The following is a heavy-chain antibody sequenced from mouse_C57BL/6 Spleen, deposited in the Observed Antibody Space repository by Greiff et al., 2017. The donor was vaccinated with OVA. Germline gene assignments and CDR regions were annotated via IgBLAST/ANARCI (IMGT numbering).Heavy chain of an antibody. D-gene: IGHD2-3*01. J-gene: IGHJ2*01. CDR3: ARPIYDGPFVDY. V-gene: IGHV1-18*01. CDR2: INPNIGGT. CDR1: GYTFTDYH. Sequence: EVQLQQSGPELVKPGASVKIPCKASGYTFTDYHMDWVKQRHGKSLEWIGDINPNIGGTNYNQKFKGKATLTVDKSSCTAYMELRRLTSDDTAVYYCARPIYDGPFVDYWGQGTTLTVSS.